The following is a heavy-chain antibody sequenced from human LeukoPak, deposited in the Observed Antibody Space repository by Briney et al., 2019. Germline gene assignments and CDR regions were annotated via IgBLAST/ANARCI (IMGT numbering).Heavy chain of an antibody. D-gene: IGHD6-13*01. V-gene: IGHV1-69*04. J-gene: IGHJ4*02. CDR2: IIPILGIA. CDR1: GGTFSSYA. CDR3: ARGGIAAFDY. Sequence: SVKVSCKASGGTFSSYAISWVRQAPGQGLEWMGRIIPILGIANYAQKFQGRVTMTRDTSISTAYMELSRLRSDDTAVYYCARGGIAAFDYWGQGTLVTVSS.